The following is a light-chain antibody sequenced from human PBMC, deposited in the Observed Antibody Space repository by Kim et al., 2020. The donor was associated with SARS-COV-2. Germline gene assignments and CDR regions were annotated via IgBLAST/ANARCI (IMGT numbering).Light chain of an antibody. Sequence: EILVTQSPATLSVSPGERATLSCKTSQNVNTNLAWYQQKPGQAPRLLMYRASTRATGTPARFSASGSGTEFTLTISSLQSEDIAIYYCQQYHNWTPRFTFGQGTKLEI. J-gene: IGKJ2*01. V-gene: IGKV3-15*01. CDR3: QQYHNWTPRFT. CDR1: QNVNTN. CDR2: RAS.